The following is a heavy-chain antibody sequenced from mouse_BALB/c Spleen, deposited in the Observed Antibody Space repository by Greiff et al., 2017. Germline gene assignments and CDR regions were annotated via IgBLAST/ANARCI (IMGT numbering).Heavy chain of an antibody. J-gene: IGHJ3*01. D-gene: IGHD3-3*01. CDR2: IDPANGNT. CDR1: GFNIKDTY. V-gene: IGHV14-3*02. CDR3: ARGLGEKGFAY. Sequence: EVKLMESGAELVKPGASVKLSCTASGFNIKDTYMHWVKQRPEQGLEWIGRIDPANGNTKYDPKFQGKATITADTSSNTAYLQLSSLTSEDTAVYYCARGLGEKGFAYWGQGTLVTVSA.